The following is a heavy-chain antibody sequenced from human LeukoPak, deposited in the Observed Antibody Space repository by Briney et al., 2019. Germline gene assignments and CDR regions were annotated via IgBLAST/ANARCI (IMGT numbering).Heavy chain of an antibody. CDR3: ARGDISAAGTFDH. D-gene: IGHD6-13*01. Sequence: KPGGPVTLLCGAWGFTFSDLYEIWLRQARGKAGEGVSYISTFSRYTNYADSVQGRFTISRDNAKNSLYLQMNSLRDEDTAVYYCARGDISAAGTFDHWGQGTLVTVSS. V-gene: IGHV3-11*03. CDR2: ISTFSRYT. CDR1: GFTFSDLY. J-gene: IGHJ4*02.